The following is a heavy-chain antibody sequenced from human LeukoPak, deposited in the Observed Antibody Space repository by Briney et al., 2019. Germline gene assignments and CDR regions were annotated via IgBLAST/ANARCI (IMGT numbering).Heavy chain of an antibody. CDR2: FDPEDGET. D-gene: IGHD4-17*01. CDR1: GYTLTELS. J-gene: IGHJ4*02. CDR3: ATDSHGDLALFLFVY. V-gene: IGHV1-24*01. Sequence: ASVKVSCKVSGYTLTELSMHRVRQAPGKGLEWMGGFDPEDGETIYAQKFQGRVTMTEDTSTDTAYMELSSLRSEDTAVYYCATDSHGDLALFLFVYWGQGTLVTVSS.